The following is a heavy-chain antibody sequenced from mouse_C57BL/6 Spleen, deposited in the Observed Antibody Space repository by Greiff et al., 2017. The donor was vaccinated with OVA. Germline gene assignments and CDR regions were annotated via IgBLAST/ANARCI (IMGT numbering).Heavy chain of an antibody. CDR1: GYPFTSYW. V-gene: IGHV1-61*01. Sequence: QVQLKQPGAELVRPGSSFPLSCQASGYPFTSYWMDWVKQRPGQGLEWIGNIYPSDSETHYNQKFKDKATLTVDKSSSTAYMQLSSLTSEDSAVYYCARGGPPYFDYWGQGTTLTVSS. J-gene: IGHJ2*01. CDR2: IYPSDSET. D-gene: IGHD3-3*01. CDR3: ARGGPPYFDY.